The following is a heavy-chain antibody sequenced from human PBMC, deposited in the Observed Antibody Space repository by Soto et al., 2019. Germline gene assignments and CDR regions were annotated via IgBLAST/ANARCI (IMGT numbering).Heavy chain of an antibody. CDR3: ARPARRGAVAGYWYFNL. D-gene: IGHD6-19*01. CDR2: IIPIFGTT. CDR1: GDTFSNFA. V-gene: IGHV1-69*01. J-gene: IGHJ2*01. Sequence: QVQLVQSGAEVKKPGSSVKVSCKASGDTFSNFAFGWVRQAPGQGLEWMGWIIPIFGTTNHAQKFQDRVTISADESTSTAYMELSNLRSNDTAVYYCARPARRGAVAGYWYFNLWGRGTLVTVSP.